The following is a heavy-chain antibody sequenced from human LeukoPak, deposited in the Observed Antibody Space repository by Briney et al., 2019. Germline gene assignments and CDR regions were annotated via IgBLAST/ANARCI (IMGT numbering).Heavy chain of an antibody. V-gene: IGHV3-48*01. CDR3: ARVLGGGNYFQYFYYMDV. J-gene: IGHJ6*03. D-gene: IGHD1-26*01. CDR2: ISSSSSTI. CDR1: GFTFSSYW. Sequence: GGSLRLSCAASGFTFSSYWMSWVRQAPGKGLEWVSYISSSSSTIYYADSVKGRFTISRDNAKNSLYLQMNSLRAEDTAVYYCARVLGGGNYFQYFYYMDVWGKGTTVTVSS.